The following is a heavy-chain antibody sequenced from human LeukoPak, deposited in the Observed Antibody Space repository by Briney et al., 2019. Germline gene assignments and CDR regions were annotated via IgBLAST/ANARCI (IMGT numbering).Heavy chain of an antibody. Sequence: SQTLSLTCTVSGGSFSSGGYYWSWIRQHPGKGLEWIGYVFYSGSTYYSPSLKSRVTISVDTSKNQFSLKLSSVTAADTAVYYCARVRYYYDSSGYYGPYGMDVWGQGTTVTVSS. V-gene: IGHV4-31*03. J-gene: IGHJ6*02. CDR3: ARVRYYYDSSGYYGPYGMDV. D-gene: IGHD3-22*01. CDR2: VFYSGST. CDR1: GGSFSSGGYY.